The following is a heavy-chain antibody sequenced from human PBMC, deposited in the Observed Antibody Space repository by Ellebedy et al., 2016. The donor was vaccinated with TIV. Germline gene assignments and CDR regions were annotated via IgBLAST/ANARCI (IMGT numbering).Heavy chain of an antibody. CDR2: IYPGDSVT. Sequence: GGSLRLSCKGSGYSFTSYWIGWVRQMPGKGLEWMGIIYPGDSVTRYSPSFQGQVTISADKSISTAYLQWSSLKASDTAMYYCARHLPHQHNYFDYWGQGTLVTVSS. V-gene: IGHV5-51*01. CDR3: ARHLPHQHNYFDY. J-gene: IGHJ4*02. CDR1: GYSFTSYW.